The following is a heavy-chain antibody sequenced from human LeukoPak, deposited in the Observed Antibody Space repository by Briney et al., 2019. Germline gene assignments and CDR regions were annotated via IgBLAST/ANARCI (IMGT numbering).Heavy chain of an antibody. CDR3: AKSKIDIVVVVAATMGFDY. CDR1: GFTFSSYA. V-gene: IGHV3-23*01. J-gene: IGHJ4*02. CDR2: ISGSGGST. Sequence: GGSLRLSCAASGFTFSSYAMSWVRQAPGKGLEWVSAISGSGGSTYYADSVKGRFTISRDNSKYMLYLQMNSLRAEDTAVYYCAKSKIDIVVVVAATMGFDYWGQGTLVTVSS. D-gene: IGHD2-15*01.